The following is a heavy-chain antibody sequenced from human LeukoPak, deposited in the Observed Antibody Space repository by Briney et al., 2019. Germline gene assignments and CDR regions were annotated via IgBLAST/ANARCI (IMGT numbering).Heavy chain of an antibody. V-gene: IGHV3-21*01. Sequence: GGSLRLSCAASGFTFSSYWVHWVRQAPGKGLEWVSSISGSNSYIFYADSVKGRFTVSRDNAKDSLYLQMNSLRAEDTAVYYCARALTTLTYEGYWGQGTLVTVSS. CDR3: ARALTTLTYEGY. D-gene: IGHD1-1*01. J-gene: IGHJ4*02. CDR1: GFTFSSYW. CDR2: ISGSNSYI.